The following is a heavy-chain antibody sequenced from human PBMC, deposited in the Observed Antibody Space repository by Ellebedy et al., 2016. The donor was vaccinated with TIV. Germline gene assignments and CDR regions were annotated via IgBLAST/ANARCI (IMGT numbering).Heavy chain of an antibody. CDR1: GYTFTGYY. Sequence: ASVKVSCKASGYTFTGYYLHWVRQAPGQGLEWMGLISPNSGGTSYARKFQGRVSMTRDTSISTTYMELRRLRSDDTAVYYCARRRVPNSSLGHYYGMDVWGQGTTVTVSS. CDR2: ISPNSGGT. V-gene: IGHV1-2*02. CDR3: ARRRVPNSSLGHYYGMDV. D-gene: IGHD3-16*01. J-gene: IGHJ6*02.